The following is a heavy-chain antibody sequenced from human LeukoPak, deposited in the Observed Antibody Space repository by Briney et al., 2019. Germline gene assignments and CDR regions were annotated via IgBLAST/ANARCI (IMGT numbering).Heavy chain of an antibody. J-gene: IGHJ5*02. D-gene: IGHD6-13*01. CDR2: IWTDGGT. V-gene: IGHV3-53*01. CDR3: ARDRAAADP. Sequence: GGSLRLSCAASGFTFSSYSMNWVRQAPGKGLEWVSVIWTDGGTYYADSVRGRFTISRDDSENTLFLQMDSLRAEDTAVYYCARDRAAADPWGQGTLVTVSS. CDR1: GFTFSSYS.